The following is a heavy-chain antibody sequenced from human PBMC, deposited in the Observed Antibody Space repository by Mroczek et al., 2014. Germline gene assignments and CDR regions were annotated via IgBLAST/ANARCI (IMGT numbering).Heavy chain of an antibody. V-gene: IGHV5-51*03. CDR1: GYSFTSYW. Sequence: VQLQESGAEVKKPGESLKISCKGSGYSFTSYWIGWVRQMPGKGLEWMGIIYPGDSDTRYSPSFQGQVTISADKSISTAYLQWSSLKASDTAMYYCARQVGLSGSYSSHPIDYWGQGTLVTVSS. D-gene: IGHD1-26*01. CDR2: IYPGDSDT. CDR3: ARQVGLSGSYSSHPIDY. J-gene: IGHJ4*02.